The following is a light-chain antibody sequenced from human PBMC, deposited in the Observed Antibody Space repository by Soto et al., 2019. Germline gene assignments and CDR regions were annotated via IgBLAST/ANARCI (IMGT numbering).Light chain of an antibody. J-gene: IGLJ1*01. CDR3: QSDDRSLSNYV. CDR1: SSNIGAGYV. CDR2: NNI. Sequence: QSVLTQPPSVSGAPRQRVTISCTGSSSNIGAGYVVHWYQQLPGTAPRLLIFNNINRASGVPDRFSGSKSGTSGSLAITGVEADDEAEYYGQSDDRSLSNYVFGAGTQLTVL. V-gene: IGLV1-40*01.